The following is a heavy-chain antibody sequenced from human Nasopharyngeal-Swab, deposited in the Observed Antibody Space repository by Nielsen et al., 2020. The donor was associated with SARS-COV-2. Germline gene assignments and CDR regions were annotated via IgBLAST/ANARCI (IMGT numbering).Heavy chain of an antibody. D-gene: IGHD3-3*01. V-gene: IGHV3-7*04. CDR3: AREADLMGYDVAFDI. J-gene: IGHJ3*02. Sequence: VSQMPGQGLQWVANIKQDGGEEFSVDSVKGRFRVSRDNAQNSVYLQMDRLRVEDTAVYYCAREADLMGYDVAFDIWGRGTVVTVSS. CDR2: IKQDGGEE.